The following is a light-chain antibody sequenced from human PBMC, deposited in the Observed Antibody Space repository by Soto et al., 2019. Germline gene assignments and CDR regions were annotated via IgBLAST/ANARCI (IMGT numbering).Light chain of an antibody. CDR1: QSVSSNS. CDR3: QHYGDSPPT. Sequence: EIGLTQSPGTLSLSPGESATLSCRASQSVSSNSLAWYRRNPGQPPSLLIYGTSTRATDIPRRFSGSGSGTDFTLTITRLEPEDFAVYFCQHYGDSPPTFGQGTKVEVK. CDR2: GTS. V-gene: IGKV3-20*01. J-gene: IGKJ1*01.